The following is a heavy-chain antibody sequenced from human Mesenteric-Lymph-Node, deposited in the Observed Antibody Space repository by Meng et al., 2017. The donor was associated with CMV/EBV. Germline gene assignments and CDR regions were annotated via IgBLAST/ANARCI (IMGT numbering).Heavy chain of an antibody. D-gene: IGHD4-23*01. CDR3: ARHQRWLKSEGGFNY. Sequence: QVQLQHGGAGLLKPSETLSLTCAVYGGSFSGYYWSWIRQPPGKGLEWIGEINHSGSTNYNPSLKSRVTISVDTSKNQFSLKLSSVTAADTAVYYCARHQRWLKSEGGFNYWGQGTLVTVSS. CDR2: INHSGST. J-gene: IGHJ4*02. V-gene: IGHV4-34*01. CDR1: GGSFSGYY.